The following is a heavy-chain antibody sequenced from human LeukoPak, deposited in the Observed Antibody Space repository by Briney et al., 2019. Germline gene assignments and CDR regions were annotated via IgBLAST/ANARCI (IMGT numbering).Heavy chain of an antibody. Sequence: SETLSLTCTGPGGPLSSYYWSWIRQPPGKGLEWIGYIYYTGSTNYNPSLKSRVTISVDTSKNQFSLNLSSVTAADTAVYYCATTTVRGGYDYWGQGTLVTVSS. V-gene: IGHV4-59*01. CDR2: IYYTGST. CDR3: ATTTVRGGYDY. CDR1: GGPLSSYY. D-gene: IGHD4-11*01. J-gene: IGHJ4*02.